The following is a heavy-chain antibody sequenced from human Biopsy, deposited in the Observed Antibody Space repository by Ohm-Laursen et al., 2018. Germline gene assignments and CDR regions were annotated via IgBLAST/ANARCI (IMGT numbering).Heavy chain of an antibody. V-gene: IGHV4-34*01. CDR3: VRGVDYYDPYHYYALDV. D-gene: IGHD3-22*01. CDR2: INHSGRT. CDR1: GESFTGYY. Sequence: TLSLTCAVYGESFTGYYWSWIRQTPGKGLEWLGEINHSGRTNYNPSLKRRVTISVDTSKNKFSLKVRSVTAADTAVYYCVRGVDYYDPYHYYALDVWGQGTTVTVSS. J-gene: IGHJ6*02.